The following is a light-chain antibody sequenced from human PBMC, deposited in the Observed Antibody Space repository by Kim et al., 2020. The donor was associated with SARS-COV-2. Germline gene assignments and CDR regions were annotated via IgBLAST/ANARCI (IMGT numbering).Light chain of an antibody. V-gene: IGKV1-39*01. CDR1: RSIDNY. CDR2: AAS. J-gene: IGKJ4*01. Sequence: ASVGDRVTITCRASRSIDNYLNWYQQKVGKAPKLLIYAASSLQSGVPSRLSGSGAGTDFTLTISSLQPEDFATYYCQQSYSTPFTFGRGTKVDIK. CDR3: QQSYSTPFT.